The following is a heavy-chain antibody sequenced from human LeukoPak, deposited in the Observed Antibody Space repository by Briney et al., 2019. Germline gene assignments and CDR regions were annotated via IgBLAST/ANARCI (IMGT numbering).Heavy chain of an antibody. CDR3: ARGSIPPDY. V-gene: IGHV3-48*03. Sequence: PGGSLRLSCVASGFTFSSYEFNWVRQAPGKGLDWVAFISGSGTTIYYTDSVKGRFIISRDNSKNSLYLQMNSLRAEDTALYYCARGSIPPDYWGQGTLVTVSS. CDR2: ISGSGTTI. D-gene: IGHD2-21*01. J-gene: IGHJ4*02. CDR1: GFTFSSYE.